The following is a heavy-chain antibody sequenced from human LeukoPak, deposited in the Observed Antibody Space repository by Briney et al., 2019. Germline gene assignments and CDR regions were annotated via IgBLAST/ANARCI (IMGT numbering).Heavy chain of an antibody. V-gene: IGHV4-34*01. D-gene: IGHD3-3*01. CDR3: ARVEPELRDFWSGYYTEIPRYDY. CDR2: INHSGST. J-gene: IGHJ4*02. CDR1: GGSFSGYY. Sequence: LETLSLTCAVYGGSFSGYYWSWIRQPPGKGLEWIGEINHSGSTYYNPSLKSRVTISVDTSKNQFSLKLSSVTAADTAVYYCARVEPELRDFWSGYYTEIPRYDYWGQGTLVTVSS.